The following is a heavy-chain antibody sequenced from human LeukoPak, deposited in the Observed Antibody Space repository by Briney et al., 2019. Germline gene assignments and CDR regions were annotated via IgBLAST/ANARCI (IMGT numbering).Heavy chain of an antibody. Sequence: PGGSLKLSCAASGFTFSRYGMHWVRQAPGKGLEWVAVISYDGSNKYYADSVKGRFTISRDNSKNTLYLQMNSLRAEDTAVYYCARVMGRYCSSNSCYVDYWGQGTLVTVSS. CDR1: GFTFSRYG. D-gene: IGHD2-2*01. CDR3: ARVMGRYCSSNSCYVDY. V-gene: IGHV3-30*04. J-gene: IGHJ4*02. CDR2: ISYDGSNK.